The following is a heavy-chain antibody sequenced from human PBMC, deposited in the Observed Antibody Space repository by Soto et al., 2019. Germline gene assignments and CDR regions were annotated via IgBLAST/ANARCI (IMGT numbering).Heavy chain of an antibody. CDR3: ASRGEAVAVITY. CDR1: GGSISSGGYY. J-gene: IGHJ4*02. CDR2: IYYSGST. D-gene: IGHD3-22*01. Sequence: QVQLQESGPGLVKPSQTLSLTCTVSGGSISSGGYYWSWIRQHPGKGLEWIGYIYYSGSTYYNPSLKSPVTISVDPSKNQFSLKLSSVTAADTAVYYCASRGEAVAVITYWGQGTLVTVSS. V-gene: IGHV4-31*01.